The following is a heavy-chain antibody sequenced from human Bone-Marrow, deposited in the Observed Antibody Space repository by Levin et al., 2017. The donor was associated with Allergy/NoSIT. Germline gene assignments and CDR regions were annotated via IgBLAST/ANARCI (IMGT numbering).Heavy chain of an antibody. J-gene: IGHJ3*02. V-gene: IGHV3-23*01. CDR3: AKDIYAWAFDS. D-gene: IGHD2/OR15-2a*01. CDR2: IGGDQRT. CDR1: GFTFSGNA. Sequence: PGGSLRLSCAASGFTFSGNAMSWVRQAPGKGLEWVSGIGGDQRTHYADSVKGRFTISRDNYKNMLYLQMNSLRAEDTALYYCAKDIYAWAFDSWGQGTMVTVSS.